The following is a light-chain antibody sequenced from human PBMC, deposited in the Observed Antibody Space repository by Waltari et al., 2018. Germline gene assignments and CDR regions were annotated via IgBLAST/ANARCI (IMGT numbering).Light chain of an antibody. CDR2: AAS. Sequence: DIQMTQSPSSLSASVGDRVTITCRASQSISTYLNWYQQKPGKAPKLLIYAASSLQSGVPSRFSGSGSGTEFTLTISSLQPGDFATYNCQQSYDTPYTFGQGTKLEIK. J-gene: IGKJ2*01. CDR1: QSISTY. V-gene: IGKV1-39*01. CDR3: QQSYDTPYT.